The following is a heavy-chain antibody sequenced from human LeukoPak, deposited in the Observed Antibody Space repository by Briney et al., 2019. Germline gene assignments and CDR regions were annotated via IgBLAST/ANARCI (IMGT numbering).Heavy chain of an antibody. J-gene: IGHJ4*02. CDR3: ARDFMYNVNCAGC. V-gene: IGHV3-7*01. CDR2: IRQDGSEK. Sequence: ETLSLTCAVSGGSISSSNWWSWVRQPPGKGLEWVANIRQDGSEKYYVDSVKGRFTISRDNAKNSLYLQMNSLRAEDTAVYYCARDFMYNVNCAGCWGQGTLVTVSS. D-gene: IGHD1-14*01. CDR1: GGSISSSNW.